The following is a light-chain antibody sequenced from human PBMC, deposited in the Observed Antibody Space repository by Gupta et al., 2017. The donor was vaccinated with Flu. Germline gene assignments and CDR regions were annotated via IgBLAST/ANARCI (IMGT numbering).Light chain of an antibody. CDR1: SSNIGSNT. V-gene: IGLV1-44*01. CDR2: TNN. J-gene: IGLJ3*02. Sequence: QSVLTQPPSASGTPGQRVTISCSGSSSNIGSNTVNWYQQLPGTAPKLLIYTNNQRPSGVPDGFSGSKSGTPAALAISGRQSEDEADYYCATWDDSLNGPVFGGGTKLTVL. CDR3: ATWDDSLNGPV.